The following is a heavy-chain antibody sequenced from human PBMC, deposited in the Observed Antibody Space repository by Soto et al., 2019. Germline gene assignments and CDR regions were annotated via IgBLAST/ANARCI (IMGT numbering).Heavy chain of an antibody. CDR1: GGSISSGDYY. Sequence: SETLSLTCTVSGGSISSGDYYWSWIRQPPGKGLEWIGYIYYSGSTYYNPSLKSRVTISVDTSKNQFSLKLSSVTAADTAVYYCARVSGSSSGGWFDPWGQGTLVTVSS. D-gene: IGHD1-26*01. J-gene: IGHJ5*02. CDR2: IYYSGST. V-gene: IGHV4-30-4*01. CDR3: ARVSGSSSGGWFDP.